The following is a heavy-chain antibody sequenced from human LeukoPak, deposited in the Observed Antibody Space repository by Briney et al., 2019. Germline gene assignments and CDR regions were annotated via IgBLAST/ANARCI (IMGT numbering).Heavy chain of an antibody. J-gene: IGHJ4*02. CDR1: GFTFSSYG. Sequence: GGSLRLSCAASGFTFSSYGMHWVRQAPGKGLEWVAVISYDGSNKYYADSVKGRFTISRDNSKNTLYLQMNSLRAEDTAVYYCARERCSGGSCRETYFDYWGQGTLVTVSS. CDR2: ISYDGSNK. CDR3: ARERCSGGSCRETYFDY. D-gene: IGHD2-15*01. V-gene: IGHV3-30*03.